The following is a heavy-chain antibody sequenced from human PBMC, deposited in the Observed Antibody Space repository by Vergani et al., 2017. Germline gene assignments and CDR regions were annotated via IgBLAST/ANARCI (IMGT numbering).Heavy chain of an antibody. CDR1: GGSISSYL. CDR2: IYDSGRT. Sequence: QVLLQESGPGLVKPSETLSLTCTVSGGSISSYLWTWIRQTPGKGLEWIGYIYDSGRTDDNPSLKSRVTISVDTSKNQFSLELCSVTAADTAVYYCARRTGYYDSSGYYTFDYWGQGTLVTVSS. D-gene: IGHD3-22*01. V-gene: IGHV4-59*08. CDR3: ARRTGYYDSSGYYTFDY. J-gene: IGHJ4*02.